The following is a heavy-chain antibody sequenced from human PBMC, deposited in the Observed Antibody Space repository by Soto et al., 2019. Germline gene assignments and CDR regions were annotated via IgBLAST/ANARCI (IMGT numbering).Heavy chain of an antibody. CDR3: VRSFDSSGWYDY. CDR1: GYSFTSYW. D-gene: IGHD6-19*01. J-gene: IGHJ4*02. V-gene: IGHV5-51*01. Sequence: GESLKISCXGSGYSFTSYWIGWVRQTPGKGLEWMGMIYPGDSDTRYSPSFQGQVTISADKSISAAFLQWSSLKASDTAMYYCVRSFDSSGWYDYWGQGTLVTVSS. CDR2: IYPGDSDT.